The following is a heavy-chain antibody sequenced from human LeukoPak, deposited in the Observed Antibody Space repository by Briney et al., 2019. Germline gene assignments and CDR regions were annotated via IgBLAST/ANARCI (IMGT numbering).Heavy chain of an antibody. V-gene: IGHV4-59*08. Sequence: SETLSLTCTVSGGSISGSYWSWIRQPPGQGLESIGYIYDSGSNNKNPSLRSRVTLSVDTSKNQFSLKLTSVTAAGTAVYFCARQPHYGYNSRLEYWGQGILVTVSS. D-gene: IGHD5-24*01. J-gene: IGHJ4*02. CDR3: ARQPHYGYNSRLEY. CDR2: IYDSGSN. CDR1: GGSISGSY.